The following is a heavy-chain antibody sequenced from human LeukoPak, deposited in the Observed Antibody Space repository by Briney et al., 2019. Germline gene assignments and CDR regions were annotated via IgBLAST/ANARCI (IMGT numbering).Heavy chain of an antibody. Sequence: GGSLRLSCAGSGFSVTSYWMNWVRQAPGKGLEWVAFIRDDASDKYYADSVKGRFTISRDNSENTLFLQMNSLRVEDTAVYYCARDQSHHNSGGSLYDPWGQGRLVSVSS. V-gene: IGHV3-30*02. CDR3: ARDQSHHNSGGSLYDP. CDR2: IRDDASDK. D-gene: IGHD2-15*01. CDR1: GFSVTSYW. J-gene: IGHJ5*02.